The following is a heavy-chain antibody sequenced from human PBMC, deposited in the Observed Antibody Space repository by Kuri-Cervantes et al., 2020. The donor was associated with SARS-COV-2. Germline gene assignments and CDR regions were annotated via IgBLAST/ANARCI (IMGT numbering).Heavy chain of an antibody. CDR3: ARDLLNYYDSSGYGY. J-gene: IGHJ4*02. Sequence: GESLKISCAASGFTFSSYAMSWVRQAPGKGLEWVSAISGSGGSTYYTDSVKGRFTISRDNSKNTLYLQMNSLRAKDTAVYYCARDLLNYYDSSGYGYWGQGTLVTVSS. CDR2: ISGSGGST. V-gene: IGHV3-23*01. D-gene: IGHD3-22*01. CDR1: GFTFSSYA.